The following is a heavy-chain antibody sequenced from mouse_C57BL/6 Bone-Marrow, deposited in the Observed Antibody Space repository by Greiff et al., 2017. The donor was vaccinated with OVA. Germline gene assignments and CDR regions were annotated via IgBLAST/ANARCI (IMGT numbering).Heavy chain of an antibody. CDR1: GFTFSSYG. CDR2: ISSGGSYT. D-gene: IGHD4-1*01. J-gene: IGHJ4*01. Sequence: EVKLVESGGDLVKPGGSLKLSCAASGFTFSSYGMSWVRQTPDKRLEWVATISSGGSYTYYPDSLKGRFTISRDNAKNTLYLQMSSLKSEDTAMYYCARRTGTVYYYAMDYWGQGTSVTVSS. V-gene: IGHV5-6*02. CDR3: ARRTGTVYYYAMDY.